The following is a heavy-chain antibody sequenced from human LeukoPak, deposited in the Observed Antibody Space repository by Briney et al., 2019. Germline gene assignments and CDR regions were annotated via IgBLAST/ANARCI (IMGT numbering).Heavy chain of an antibody. CDR2: ISYDGSNK. V-gene: IGHV3-30*04. D-gene: IGHD6-19*01. Sequence: QAGGSLRLSCAASGFTFSSYAMHWVRQAPGKGLEWVAVISYDGSNKYYADSVKGRFTISRDNAKNSLYLQMNSLRAEDTAVYYCARAITVAGNDYWGQGTLVTVSS. CDR3: ARAITVAGNDY. J-gene: IGHJ4*02. CDR1: GFTFSSYA.